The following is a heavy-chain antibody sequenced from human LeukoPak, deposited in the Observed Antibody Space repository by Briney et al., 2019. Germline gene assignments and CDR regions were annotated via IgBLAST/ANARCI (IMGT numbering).Heavy chain of an antibody. J-gene: IGHJ4*02. D-gene: IGHD1-26*01. CDR1: GFTFSSYA. Sequence: GGSLRLSCAASGFTFSSYAMTWVRQGPGKGLEWVANIKPDGSLIYYVDSVKGRFTISRDNAKNSLYLQMNSLRAEDTAVYYCAKWELYSGFYYIDYWGQGTLATVSS. CDR3: AKWELYSGFYYIDY. V-gene: IGHV3-7*01. CDR2: IKPDGSLI.